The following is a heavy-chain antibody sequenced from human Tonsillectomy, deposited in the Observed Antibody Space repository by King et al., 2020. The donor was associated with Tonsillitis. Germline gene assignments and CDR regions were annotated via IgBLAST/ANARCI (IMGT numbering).Heavy chain of an antibody. CDR3: AKFYRACSGGSCYRPLFDY. Sequence: VQLVESGGGLVQPGGSLRLSCVASGLTFSTYAMTWVRQAPGKGLGWVSAISGAGASTYYADSVKGRFTISRDNSKNTLYLQMNSLRPEDTAVYYCAKFYRACSGGSCYRPLFDYWGQGTLVTVSS. CDR1: GLTFSTYA. D-gene: IGHD2-15*01. CDR2: ISGAGAST. V-gene: IGHV3-23*04. J-gene: IGHJ4*02.